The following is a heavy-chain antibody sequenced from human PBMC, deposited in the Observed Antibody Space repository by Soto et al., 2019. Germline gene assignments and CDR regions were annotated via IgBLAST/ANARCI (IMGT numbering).Heavy chain of an antibody. J-gene: IGHJ4*02. D-gene: IGHD5-12*01. Sequence: SETLSLTCTVSGGSVSSGSYYWSWIRQPPGKGLEWIGYIYYSGSTNYNPSLKSRVTISVDTSKNQFSLKLSSVTAADTAVYYCAREMATIGIDYWGQGTLVTVSS. CDR2: IYYSGST. CDR3: AREMATIGIDY. V-gene: IGHV4-61*01. CDR1: GGSVSSGSYY.